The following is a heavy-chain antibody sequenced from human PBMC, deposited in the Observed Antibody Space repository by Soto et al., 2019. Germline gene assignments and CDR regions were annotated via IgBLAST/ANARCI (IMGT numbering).Heavy chain of an antibody. CDR3: VGYCSGGSCLDHAFDI. J-gene: IGHJ3*02. CDR1: GYTFTRYA. CDR2: INTNTGNP. Sequence: QVQLVQSGSELQKHGASVKVSCKASGYTFTRYAMNWGRQATGQGLEWMGWINTNTGNPTYAQGFTGRFVFSLDTSVSTAYLQICSLKAEDTAVYYCVGYCSGGSCLDHAFDIWGQGKMVTVSS. V-gene: IGHV7-4-1*01. D-gene: IGHD2-15*01.